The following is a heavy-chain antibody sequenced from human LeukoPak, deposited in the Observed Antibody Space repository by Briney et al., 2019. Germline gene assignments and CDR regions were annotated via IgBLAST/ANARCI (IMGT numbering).Heavy chain of an antibody. CDR3: ARNYYDSSGYLPSFDY. Sequence: PSETLSLTCTVSGGSISSYYWTWIRQPPGKGLEWIGYVYYSGSTNYNPSLKSRVTISVDTSKNQFSLKLSSVTAADTAVYYCARNYYDSSGYLPSFDYWGQGTLVTVSS. CDR1: GGSISSYY. D-gene: IGHD3-22*01. V-gene: IGHV4-59*08. J-gene: IGHJ4*02. CDR2: VYYSGST.